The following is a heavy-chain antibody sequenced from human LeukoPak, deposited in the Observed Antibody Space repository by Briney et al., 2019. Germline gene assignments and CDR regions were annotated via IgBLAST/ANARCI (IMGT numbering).Heavy chain of an antibody. V-gene: IGHV4-4*07. CDR1: GGSISSYY. D-gene: IGHD3-10*01. CDR2: IYTSGST. Sequence: PSETLSLTCTVSGGSISSYYWSWIRQPAGKGLEWIGRIYTSGSTNYNPSLKSRVTMSVDTSKNQFSLKLSSVTAADTAVCYCAREGHYYGSGSYYNVPYYYYYYMDVWGKGTTVTVSS. CDR3: AREGHYYGSGSYYNVPYYYYYYMDV. J-gene: IGHJ6*03.